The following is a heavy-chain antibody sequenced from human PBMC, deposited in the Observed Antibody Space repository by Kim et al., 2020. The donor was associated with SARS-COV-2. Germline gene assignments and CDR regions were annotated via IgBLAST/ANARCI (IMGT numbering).Heavy chain of an antibody. J-gene: IGHJ3*02. CDR3: ARAAYFDWLLSNAFDI. CDR1: GYTFTSYA. Sequence: ASVKVSCKASGYTFTSYAMNWVRQAPGQGLEWMGWINTNTGNPTYAQGFTGRFVFSLDTSVSTAYLQISSLKAEDTAVYYCARAAYFDWLLSNAFDIWGQGTMVTVSS. V-gene: IGHV7-4-1*02. CDR2: INTNTGNP. D-gene: IGHD3-9*01.